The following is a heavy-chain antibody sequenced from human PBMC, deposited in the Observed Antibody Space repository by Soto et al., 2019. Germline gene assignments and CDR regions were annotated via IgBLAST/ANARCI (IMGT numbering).Heavy chain of an antibody. CDR2: ISAYNGNT. D-gene: IGHD3-9*01. CDR3: ARVPHNFDWAPSGLDV. V-gene: IGHV1-18*04. Sequence: QVQLVQSGAEVKKPGASVKVSCKASGNIFTSNGISWVRQAPGQGLEWMGWISAYNGNTNYAQKFQGRVSMTTDTSTSTAYMALRSLRSDDTAVYYCARVPHNFDWAPSGLDVWGQGTTVTVSS. J-gene: IGHJ6*02. CDR1: GNIFTSNG.